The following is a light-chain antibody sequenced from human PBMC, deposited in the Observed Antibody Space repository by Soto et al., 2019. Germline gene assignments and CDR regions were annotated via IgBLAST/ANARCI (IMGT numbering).Light chain of an antibody. V-gene: IGKV3-15*01. J-gene: IGKJ1*01. CDR3: QQYNNWTRT. Sequence: DIVFTQSPGTLSLSPGERATLSCRASQSVSSNLAWYQQKPGQAPRLLIYGASTRETGIPARFSGSGSGTECTRTISSLQSEDVAVYYCQQYNNWTRTFGQGTKVDIK. CDR2: GAS. CDR1: QSVSSN.